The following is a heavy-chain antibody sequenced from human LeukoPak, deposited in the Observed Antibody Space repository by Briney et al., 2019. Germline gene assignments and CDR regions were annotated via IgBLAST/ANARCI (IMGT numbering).Heavy chain of an antibody. Sequence: ASVKVSCKASGYTFTSYGISWVRQAPGQGLEWMGWISAYNGNTNYAQKLQGRVTMTTDTSTSTAYMELRSLRSDDTAVYYCARTLGGDYVPYYYYYGMDVWGQGTTVTVSS. D-gene: IGHD4-17*01. CDR2: ISAYNGNT. CDR3: ARTLGGDYVPYYYYYGMDV. CDR1: GYTFTSYG. J-gene: IGHJ6*02. V-gene: IGHV1-18*01.